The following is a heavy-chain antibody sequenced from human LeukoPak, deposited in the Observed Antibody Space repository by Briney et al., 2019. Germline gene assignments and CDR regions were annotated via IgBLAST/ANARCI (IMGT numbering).Heavy chain of an antibody. CDR2: SNRNSGGK. CDR1: GYTFTGCY. J-gene: IGHJ5*02. V-gene: IGHV1-2*02. CDR3: ARATDYYGSGSHNWFDP. Sequence: ASEKVSCKASGYTFTGCYMHWVRHAPGQGLEWIGWSNRNSGGKNYAQKVQGRVTMTRDTSISTVYMELSRLRSDDTAVYYCARATDYYGSGSHNWFDPWGQGTLVTVSS. D-gene: IGHD3-10*01.